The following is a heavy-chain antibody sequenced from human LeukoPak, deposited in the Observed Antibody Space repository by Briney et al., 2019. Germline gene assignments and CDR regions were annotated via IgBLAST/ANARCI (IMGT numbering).Heavy chain of an antibody. CDR2: IYHSGST. CDR3: ARDDRRYYYDSSGYNLDP. D-gene: IGHD3-22*01. Sequence: SETLSLTCTVSGGSISSGGYYWSWIRQPPGKGLEWIGYIYHSGSTYYNPSLKSRVTISVDRSKNQFSLKLSSVTAADTAVYYCARDDRRYYYDSSGYNLDPWGQGTLVTVSS. CDR1: GGSISSGGYY. J-gene: IGHJ5*02. V-gene: IGHV4-30-2*01.